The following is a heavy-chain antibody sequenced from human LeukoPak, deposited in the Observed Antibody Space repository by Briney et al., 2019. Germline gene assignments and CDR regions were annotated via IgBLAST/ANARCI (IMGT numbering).Heavy chain of an antibody. D-gene: IGHD4-17*01. CDR2: IYYSGST. CDR3: ARVDYGDYWDNWFDP. J-gene: IGHJ5*02. V-gene: IGHV4-61*10. CDR1: GGSISSGSYY. Sequence: SETLSLTCTVSGGSISSGSYYWSWIRQPAGKGLEWIGYIYYSGSTNYNPSLKSRVTISVDTSKNQFSLKLSSVTAADTAVYYCARVDYGDYWDNWFDPWGQGTLVTVSS.